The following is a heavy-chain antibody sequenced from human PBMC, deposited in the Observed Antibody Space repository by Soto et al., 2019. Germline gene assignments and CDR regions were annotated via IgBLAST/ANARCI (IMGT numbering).Heavy chain of an antibody. Sequence: SQTLSLTCAISVDSVSSNSAAWNWIRQSPSRGLEWLGRTYYRSKWYNDYAVSVKSRITINPDTSKNQFSLQLNSVTPEDTAVYYCARDTSSSSWTLFYYYGMDVWGQGTTVTVSS. CDR1: VDSVSSNSAA. CDR3: ARDTSSSSWTLFYYYGMDV. D-gene: IGHD6-13*01. J-gene: IGHJ6*02. CDR2: TYYRSKWYN. V-gene: IGHV6-1*01.